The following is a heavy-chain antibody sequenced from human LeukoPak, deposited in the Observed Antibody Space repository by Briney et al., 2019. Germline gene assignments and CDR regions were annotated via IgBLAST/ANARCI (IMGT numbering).Heavy chain of an antibody. CDR3: ARRPYGDSSYYYYYMDV. CDR2: IKQDGSEK. CDR1: GFVFSNFW. D-gene: IGHD4-17*01. Sequence: GGSLRLSCAAAGFVFSNFWMSWVRQAPGKGLEWVANIKQDGSEKYYVDSVKGRFTISRDNAKNSLYLQMNSLRAEDTAVYYCARRPYGDSSYYYYYMDVWGKGTTVTVSS. J-gene: IGHJ6*03. V-gene: IGHV3-7*01.